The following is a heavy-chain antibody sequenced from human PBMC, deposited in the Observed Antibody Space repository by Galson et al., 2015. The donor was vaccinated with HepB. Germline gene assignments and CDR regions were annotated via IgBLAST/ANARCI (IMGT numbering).Heavy chain of an antibody. D-gene: IGHD2-15*01. Sequence: SCKAIGYSFTSYDLNWARQATGQGLEWVGWMNPRSGNAGYAQKLQGRVTMTRDISEGTAYMELSSLRPEDTAVYYCATFGGWADYWGQGTLVTVSS. CDR1: GYSFTSYD. CDR2: MNPRSGNA. J-gene: IGHJ4*02. V-gene: IGHV1-8*01. CDR3: ATFGGWADY.